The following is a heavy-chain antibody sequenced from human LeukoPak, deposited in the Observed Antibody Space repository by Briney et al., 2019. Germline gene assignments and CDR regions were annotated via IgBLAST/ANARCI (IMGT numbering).Heavy chain of an antibody. V-gene: IGHV1-8*01. CDR3: ARAGSGSYLFDY. CDR2: MNPISGNT. J-gene: IGHJ4*02. D-gene: IGHD3-10*01. Sequence: ASVKVSCKASGYTFTSYDINWVRQATGQGLEWMGWMNPISGNTGYAQKFQGRVTMTRNTSISTAYMELSSLRSEDTAVYYCARAGSGSYLFDYWGQGILVTVST. CDR1: GYTFTSYD.